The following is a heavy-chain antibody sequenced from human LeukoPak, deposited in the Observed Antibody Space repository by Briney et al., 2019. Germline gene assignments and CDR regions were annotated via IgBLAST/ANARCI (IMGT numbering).Heavy chain of an antibody. CDR1: GNTFTSYY. CDR3: ARARLLRYYDWLLYHSNWFDP. J-gene: IGHJ5*02. D-gene: IGHD3-9*01. CDR2: ISAYNGNT. V-gene: IGHV1-18*04. Sequence: ASVKVSCKASGNTFTSYYMHWVRQAPGQGLEWMGWISAYNGNTNYAQKLQGRVTMTTDTSTSTAYMELRSLRSDDTAVYYCARARLLRYYDWLLYHSNWFDPWGQGTLVTVSS.